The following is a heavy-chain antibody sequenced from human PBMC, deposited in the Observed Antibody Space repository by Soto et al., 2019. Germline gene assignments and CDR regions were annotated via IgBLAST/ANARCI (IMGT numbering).Heavy chain of an antibody. Sequence: SETLSLTCTVSGDSISGYYWSWIRQPPGKGLEWIGYIYYSGSTNYNPSLKSRVTISVDTSKSQFSLKLSSVTAADTALYYCARDGGRYYAMDVWGQGTTVTVSS. CDR1: GDSISGYY. J-gene: IGHJ6*02. CDR3: ARDGGRYYAMDV. V-gene: IGHV4-59*01. CDR2: IYYSGST. D-gene: IGHD3-3*01.